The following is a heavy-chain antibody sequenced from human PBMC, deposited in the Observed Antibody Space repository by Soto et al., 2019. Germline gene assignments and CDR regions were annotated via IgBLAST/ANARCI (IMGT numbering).Heavy chain of an antibody. Sequence: PGGSLRLSCAASGFTFTTAWINWVRQAPGKGLEWVGRIKSKTDGGTPDFAAPVRGRFAISRDDSKSMVYLQMNSLKTEDTAAYYFALLGRSGFAVYHYYMAVWGKGTSVTVSS. J-gene: IGHJ6*03. CDR1: GFTFTTAW. CDR3: ALLGRSGFAVYHYYMAV. CDR2: IKSKTDGGTP. V-gene: IGHV3-15*07. D-gene: IGHD5-12*01.